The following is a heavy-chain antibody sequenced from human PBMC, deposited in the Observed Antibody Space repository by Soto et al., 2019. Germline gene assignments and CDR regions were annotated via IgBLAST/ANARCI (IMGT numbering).Heavy chain of an antibody. CDR1: GFTFSSYW. CDR3: ARDKIMTSCMDV. Sequence: EVQLVESGGGLVRPGGSLRLSCAASGFTFSSYWMHWVRQAPGKGLVWVAHSNTDGSTTTYADSVKGRFTISRDNAKNTLHLQMNSLRAEDTAVYYCARDKIMTSCMDVWGQGTTVTVSS. CDR2: SNTDGSTT. V-gene: IGHV3-74*03. J-gene: IGHJ6*02. D-gene: IGHD3-9*01.